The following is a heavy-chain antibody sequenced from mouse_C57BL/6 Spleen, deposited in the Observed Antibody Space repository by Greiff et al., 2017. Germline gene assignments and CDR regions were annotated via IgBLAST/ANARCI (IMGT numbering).Heavy chain of an antibody. D-gene: IGHD1-1*01. V-gene: IGHV1-69*01. J-gene: IGHJ3*01. CDR3: ARPYYYGSSDEAWFAY. CDR1: GYTFTSYW. CDR2: IDPSDSYT. Sequence: VQLQQPGAELVMPGASVKLSCKASGYTFTSYWMHWVKQRPGQGLEWIGEIDPSDSYTNYNQKFKGKSTLTVDKSSSTAYMQLSSLTSEDSAVYYCARPYYYGSSDEAWFAYWGQGTLVTVSA.